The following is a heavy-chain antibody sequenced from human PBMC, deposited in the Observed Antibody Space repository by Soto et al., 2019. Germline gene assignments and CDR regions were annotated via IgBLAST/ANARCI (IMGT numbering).Heavy chain of an antibody. Sequence: LRLSCAASRFTFSNYVMSWVRQAPGKGLEWVSSISGSGGSTYYGDSVKGRFTISRDNSKNTLYLQMNSLRADDTALYYCVRDIVVVPAASPMGYFDYWGQGTLVTVS. CDR1: RFTFSNYV. CDR2: ISGSGGST. D-gene: IGHD2-2*01. V-gene: IGHV3-23*01. J-gene: IGHJ4*02. CDR3: VRDIVVVPAASPMGYFDY.